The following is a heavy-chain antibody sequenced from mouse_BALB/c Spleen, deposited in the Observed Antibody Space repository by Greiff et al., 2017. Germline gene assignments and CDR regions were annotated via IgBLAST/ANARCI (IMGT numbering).Heavy chain of an antibody. D-gene: IGHD1-1*01. CDR2: INPSTGYT. CDR3: ARSITTVAYAMDY. Sequence: VQLQQSGAELAKPGASVKMSCKASGYTFTSYWMHWVKQRPGQGLEWIGYINPSTGYTEYNQKFKDKATLTADKSSSTAYMQLSSLTPEDSAVYYCARSITTVAYAMDYWGQGTSVTVSS. V-gene: IGHV1-7*01. J-gene: IGHJ4*01. CDR1: GYTFTSYW.